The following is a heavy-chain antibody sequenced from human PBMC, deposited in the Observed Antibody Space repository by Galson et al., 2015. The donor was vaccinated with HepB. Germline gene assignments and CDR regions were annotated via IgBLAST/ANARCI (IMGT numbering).Heavy chain of an antibody. CDR2: ISYDGSNK. D-gene: IGHD3-3*01. V-gene: IGHV3-30-3*01. J-gene: IGHJ5*02. CDR1: GFTFSSYA. CDR3: ARDSPPDEWLWGWFDP. Sequence: SLRLSCAASGFTFSSYAMHWVCQAPGKGLEWVAVISYDGSNKYYADSVKGRFTISRDNSKNTLYLQMNSLRAEDTAVYYCARDSPPDEWLWGWFDPWGQGTLVTVSS.